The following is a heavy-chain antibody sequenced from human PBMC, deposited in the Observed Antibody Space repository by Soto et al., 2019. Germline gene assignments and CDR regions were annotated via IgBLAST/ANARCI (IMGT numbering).Heavy chain of an antibody. D-gene: IGHD6-19*01. Sequence: GESLKISCKGSGYSFTSYWNGWVRQMPGKGLEWMGIIYPGDSDTRYSPSFQGQVTISADKSISTAYQQWSSLKASDTAMYYCARHLSEGSSGWYDAFDIWGQGTMVTVSS. V-gene: IGHV5-51*01. CDR2: IYPGDSDT. CDR3: ARHLSEGSSGWYDAFDI. J-gene: IGHJ3*02. CDR1: GYSFTSYW.